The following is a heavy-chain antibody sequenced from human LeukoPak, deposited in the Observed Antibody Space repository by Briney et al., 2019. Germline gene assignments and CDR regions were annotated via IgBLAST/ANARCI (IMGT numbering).Heavy chain of an antibody. V-gene: IGHV3-53*01. CDR1: GFTVSSNY. CDR3: ARTYYYDSSGWFDP. CDR2: IYSGGST. J-gene: IGHJ5*02. D-gene: IGHD3-22*01. Sequence: PGGSLRLSCAASGFTVSSNYMSWVRQAPGKGLEWVSVIYSGGSTYYADSVKGLFTISRDNSKNTLYLQMNSLRAEDTAVYYCARTYYYDSSGWFDPWGQGTLVTVSS.